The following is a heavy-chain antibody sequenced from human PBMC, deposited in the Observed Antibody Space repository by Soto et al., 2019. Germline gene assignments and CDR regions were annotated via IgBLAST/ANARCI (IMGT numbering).Heavy chain of an antibody. CDR1: GGSISSSNW. D-gene: IGHD2-2*01. V-gene: IGHV4-4*02. CDR3: ARHNVYGHQPHYCMDF. CDR2: IYHSGST. J-gene: IGHJ6*02. Sequence: PSETLSITCAVSGGSISSSNWWSWVRQPPGKGLEWIGEIYHSGSTNYNPSLKSRVTISVDKSKNQFSLKLSSVTAADTAVYYCARHNVYGHQPHYCMDFRGPGITVTLS.